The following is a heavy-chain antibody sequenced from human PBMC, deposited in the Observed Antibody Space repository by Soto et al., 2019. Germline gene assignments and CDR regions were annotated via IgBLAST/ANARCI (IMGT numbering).Heavy chain of an antibody. D-gene: IGHD3-22*01. CDR3: ARVGPAHYYDSSGYYSPLDY. V-gene: IGHV1-69*01. Sequence: QVQLVQSGAEVKKPGSSVKVSCKASGDTFSSYAINWVRQAPGQGLEWMGGIIPMFGTANYAQKFKGRVTSTAGESTSTVYMELSSRRSEDTAVYYCARVGPAHYYDSSGYYSPLDYWGQGTLVTVSS. CDR2: IIPMFGTA. J-gene: IGHJ4*02. CDR1: GDTFSSYA.